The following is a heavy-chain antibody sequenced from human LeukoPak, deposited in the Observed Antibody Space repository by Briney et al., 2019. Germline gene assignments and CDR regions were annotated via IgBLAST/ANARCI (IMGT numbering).Heavy chain of an antibody. CDR1: GGSISSSSYY. CDR3: ASERYSSGWYKSLDAFDI. CDR2: IYYSGST. D-gene: IGHD6-19*01. Sequence: SETLSLTCTVSGGSISSSSYYWGWIRQPPGKGLEWIGSIYYSGSTYYNPSLKSRVTISVDTSKNQFSLKLSSVTAADTAVYYCASERYSSGWYKSLDAFDIWGQGTMVTVSS. V-gene: IGHV4-39*07. J-gene: IGHJ3*02.